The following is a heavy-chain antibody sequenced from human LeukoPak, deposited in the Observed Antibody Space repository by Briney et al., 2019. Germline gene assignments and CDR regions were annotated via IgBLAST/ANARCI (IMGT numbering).Heavy chain of an antibody. D-gene: IGHD5-18*01. CDR2: ISSSSSYI. V-gene: IGHV3-21*01. CDR3: ASHEYSYGSFDY. J-gene: IGHJ4*02. Sequence: PGGSLRLSCAASGFTFSSYSMNRVRQAPGKGLEWVSSISSSSSYIYYADSVKGRFTISRDNAKNSLYLQMNSLRAEDTAVYYCASHEYSYGSFDYWGQGTLVTVSS. CDR1: GFTFSSYS.